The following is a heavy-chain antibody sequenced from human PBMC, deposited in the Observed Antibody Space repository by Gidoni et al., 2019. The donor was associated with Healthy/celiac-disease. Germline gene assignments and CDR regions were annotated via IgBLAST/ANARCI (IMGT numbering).Heavy chain of an antibody. Sequence: QVQLQESGPGLVKPSQTLSLTCTVPGGSISSGGYYWSWIRQHPGKGLEWIGYIYYSGSTYYNPSLKSRVTISVDTSKNQFSLKLSSVTAADTAVYYCARHKYRTYYYGMDVWGQGTTVTVSS. D-gene: IGHD2-2*01. CDR3: ARHKYRTYYYGMDV. CDR1: GGSISSGGYY. V-gene: IGHV4-31*03. J-gene: IGHJ6*02. CDR2: IYYSGST.